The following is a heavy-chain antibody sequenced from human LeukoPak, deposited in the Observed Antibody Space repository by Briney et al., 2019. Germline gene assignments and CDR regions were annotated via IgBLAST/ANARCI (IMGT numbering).Heavy chain of an antibody. J-gene: IGHJ4*02. CDR2: IKEDGSEK. D-gene: IGHD3-22*01. V-gene: IGHV3-7*01. CDR1: GFTFSSYW. CDR3: EETCGDYCCGSSMGFDDY. Sequence: GGSVRLSCAASGFTFSSYWMNWVRQAPGEGLEWVANIKEDGSEKYYVDSVKGRFTISRDNAEKSLYLEMNTVRAEDTAVYYCEETCGDYCCGSSMGFDDYGGQG.